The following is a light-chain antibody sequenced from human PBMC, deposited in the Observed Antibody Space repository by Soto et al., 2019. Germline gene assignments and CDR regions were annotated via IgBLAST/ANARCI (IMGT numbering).Light chain of an antibody. CDR2: EVS. Sequence: QSALTQPPSASGSPGQSATISCTGTSSDVGGYNYVSWYQQHPGKAPKLMIYEVSKRPSGVPDRFSGSKSGNTASLTVSGLQAEDEADYYCSSYAGSNTAAVFGGGTQLTVL. J-gene: IGLJ7*01. V-gene: IGLV2-8*01. CDR1: SSDVGGYNY. CDR3: SSYAGSNTAAV.